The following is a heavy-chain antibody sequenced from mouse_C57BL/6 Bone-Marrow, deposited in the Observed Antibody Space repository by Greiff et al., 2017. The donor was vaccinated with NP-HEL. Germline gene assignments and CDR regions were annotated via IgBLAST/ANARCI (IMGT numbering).Heavy chain of an antibody. CDR1: GYTFTSYW. V-gene: IGHV1-7*01. CDR2: INPSSGYT. CDR3: ARYRASTGTRAMDY. D-gene: IGHD4-1*02. Sequence: QVHVKQSGAELAKPGASVKLSCKASGYTFTSYWMHWVKQRPGQGLEWIGYINPSSGYTKYNQKFKDKATLTADKSSSTAYMQLSSLTYDDSAVYYCARYRASTGTRAMDYWGQGTSVTVSS. J-gene: IGHJ4*01.